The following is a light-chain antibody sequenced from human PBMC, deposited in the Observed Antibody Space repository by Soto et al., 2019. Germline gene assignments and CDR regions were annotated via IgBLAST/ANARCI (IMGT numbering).Light chain of an antibody. CDR3: QAWDSSTHLV. CDR1: KLGDKY. CDR2: QDA. Sequence: SYELTQPPSVSVSPGQTASITCSGDKLGDKYACWYQQKPGQSPVLVIYQDAKRPSGIPERFSGSNSGNTATLTISGTQAMDEADYYCQAWDSSTHLVFGGGTKFTVL. V-gene: IGLV3-1*01. J-gene: IGLJ2*01.